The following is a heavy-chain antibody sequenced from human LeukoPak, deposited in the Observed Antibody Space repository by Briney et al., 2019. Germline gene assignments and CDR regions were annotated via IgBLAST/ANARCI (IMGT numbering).Heavy chain of an antibody. Sequence: SETLSLTCSVSGGSISTHYWSWIRQPPGKGLEWIGYIYYSGSTSYNPSLKSRVTISLDTSKNQFSLRLSSVTAADTAVYYCARLQMDTAMVRFDYWGQGTLVTVSS. CDR1: GGSISTHY. CDR2: IYYSGST. V-gene: IGHV4-59*08. D-gene: IGHD5-18*01. J-gene: IGHJ4*02. CDR3: ARLQMDTAMVRFDY.